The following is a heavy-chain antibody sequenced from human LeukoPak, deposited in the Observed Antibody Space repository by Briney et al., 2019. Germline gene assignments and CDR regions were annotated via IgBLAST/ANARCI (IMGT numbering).Heavy chain of an antibody. Sequence: GGSLRLSCAASGFTFNTDTMNWVRQAPGKGLEWVSYISGSSGIIDYADSVRGRFTISRDNAKNSLYLQMNSLRAEDTAVYYCASSGSYRFDYWGQGTLVTVSS. J-gene: IGHJ4*02. CDR3: ASSGSYRFDY. D-gene: IGHD1-26*01. CDR1: GFTFNTDT. V-gene: IGHV3-48*01. CDR2: ISGSSGII.